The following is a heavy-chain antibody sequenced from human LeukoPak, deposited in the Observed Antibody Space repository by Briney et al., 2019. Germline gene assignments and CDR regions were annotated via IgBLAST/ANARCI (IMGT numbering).Heavy chain of an antibody. CDR1: GFTFSSYE. CDR2: ISGSGYTI. CDR3: ARVSIYSYGHFDF. D-gene: IGHD5-18*01. J-gene: IGHJ4*02. Sequence: GGSLRLCCAASGFTFSSYEMNWVRQAPGKGLEWVSYISGSGYTIYYADSVKGRFTISRDNAKNSLYLQMSSLRAEDTAVYYCARVSIYSYGHFDFWGQGTLVTVSS. V-gene: IGHV3-48*03.